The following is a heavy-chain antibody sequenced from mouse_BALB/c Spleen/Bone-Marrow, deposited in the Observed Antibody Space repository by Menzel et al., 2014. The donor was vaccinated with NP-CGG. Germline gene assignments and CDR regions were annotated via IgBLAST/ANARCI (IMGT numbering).Heavy chain of an antibody. CDR1: GFTFTDNY. V-gene: IGHV7-3*02. Sequence: EVKLMESGGGLVQPGGSLRLSCATSGFTFTDNYMTWVRQPPGKALEWLGFIRNKANGYTTEYSASVKGRFTISRDNSQSILYLQMNTLRAEDSATNYXXXXXXWFAYWGQGTLVTVSA. J-gene: IGHJ3*01. CDR3: XXXXXWFAY. CDR2: IRNKANGYTT.